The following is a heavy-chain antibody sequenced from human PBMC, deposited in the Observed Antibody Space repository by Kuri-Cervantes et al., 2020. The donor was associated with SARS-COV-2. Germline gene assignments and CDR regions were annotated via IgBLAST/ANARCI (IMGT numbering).Heavy chain of an antibody. Sequence: GESLKISCAASGFTVSSNYMSWVRQAPGKGLEWVSVIYSGGSTYYADSVKGRFTISRDNSKNTLYLQMNSLRAEDTAVYYCAREYYYGSGTTFDYWGQGTLVTVSS. J-gene: IGHJ4*02. V-gene: IGHV3-66*01. CDR3: AREYYYGSGTTFDY. D-gene: IGHD3-10*01. CDR1: GFTVSSNY. CDR2: IYSGGST.